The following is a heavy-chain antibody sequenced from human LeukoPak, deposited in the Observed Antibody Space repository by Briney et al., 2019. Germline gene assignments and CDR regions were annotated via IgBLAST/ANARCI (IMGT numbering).Heavy chain of an antibody. Sequence: GRSLRLSCAASGFTFSDYYMSWIRQAPGKGLEWVSYISGSGSTVYYAASVRGRFTISRDNAKNSLFLQMNSLRAEDTAVYYCARDRGNSDPGDWFDSWGQGTLVTVSS. V-gene: IGHV3-11*01. J-gene: IGHJ5*01. CDR1: GFTFSDYY. D-gene: IGHD4-23*01. CDR2: ISGSGSTV. CDR3: ARDRGNSDPGDWFDS.